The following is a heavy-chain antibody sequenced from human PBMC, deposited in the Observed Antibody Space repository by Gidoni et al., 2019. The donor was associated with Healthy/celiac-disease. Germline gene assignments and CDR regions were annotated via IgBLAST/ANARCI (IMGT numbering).Heavy chain of an antibody. J-gene: IGHJ4*02. CDR3: ARLKNLFYDILTGYYTSPNFDY. V-gene: IGHV4-39*01. D-gene: IGHD3-9*01. CDR1: GGSISSSSYY. Sequence: TCTVSGGSISSSSYYWGWTRQPPGKGLEWIGSIYYSGSTYYNPSLKSRVTISVDTSKNQFSLKLSSVTAADTAVYYCARLKNLFYDILTGYYTSPNFDYWGQGTLVTVSS. CDR2: IYYSGST.